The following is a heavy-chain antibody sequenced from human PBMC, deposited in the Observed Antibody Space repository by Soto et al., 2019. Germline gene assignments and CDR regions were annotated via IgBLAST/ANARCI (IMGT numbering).Heavy chain of an antibody. CDR1: GGSISSGGYY. J-gene: IGHJ6*02. CDR3: ARGYGSGSYYYYYGMDV. D-gene: IGHD3-10*01. CDR2: IYYSGST. Sequence: PSETLSLTSTVSGGSISSGGYYWSWIRQHPGKGLEWIGYIYYSGSTYYNPSLKSRVTISVDTSKNQFSLKLSSVTAADTAVYYCARGYGSGSYYYYYGMDVWGQGTTFTVPS. V-gene: IGHV4-31*03.